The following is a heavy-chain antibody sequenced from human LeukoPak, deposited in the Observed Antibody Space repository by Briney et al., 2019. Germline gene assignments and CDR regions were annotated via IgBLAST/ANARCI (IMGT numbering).Heavy chain of an antibody. V-gene: IGHV3-23*01. CDR3: AKTPLDYDFWSGSNYYYGMDV. Sequence: GGSLRLPCAASGFTFSSYAMSWVRQAPGKGLEWVSAISGSGGSTYYADSVKGRFTISRDSSKNTLYLQMNSLRAEDTAVYYCAKTPLDYDFWSGSNYYYGMDVWGQGTTVTVSS. D-gene: IGHD3-3*01. CDR2: ISGSGGST. J-gene: IGHJ6*02. CDR1: GFTFSSYA.